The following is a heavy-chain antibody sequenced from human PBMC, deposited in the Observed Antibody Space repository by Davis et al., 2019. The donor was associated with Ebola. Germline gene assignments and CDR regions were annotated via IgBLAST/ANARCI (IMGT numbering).Heavy chain of an antibody. CDR2: IRSKANSYAT. J-gene: IGHJ4*02. V-gene: IGHV3-73*01. Sequence: PGGSLRLSCAASGFTFSGSAMHRVRQASGKGLEWVGRIRSKANSYATAYAASVKGRFTISRDDSKNTAYLQMNSLKTEDTAVYYCTISIGEQDYWGQGTLVTVSS. CDR3: TISIGEQDY. D-gene: IGHD3-10*01. CDR1: GFTFSGSA.